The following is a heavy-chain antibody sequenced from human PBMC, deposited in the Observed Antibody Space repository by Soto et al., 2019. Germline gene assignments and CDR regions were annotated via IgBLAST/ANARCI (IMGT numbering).Heavy chain of an antibody. D-gene: IGHD2-15*01. J-gene: IGHJ6*02. CDR1: GYTFTGYY. Sequence: ASVKVSCKASGYTFTGYYMHWVRQAPGQGLEWMGWINPNSGGTNYAQKFQGWVTMTRDTSISTAYMELSRLRSDDTAVYYCARGVEYYYGMDVWGQGTTVTVSS. V-gene: IGHV1-2*04. CDR2: INPNSGGT. CDR3: ARGVEYYYGMDV.